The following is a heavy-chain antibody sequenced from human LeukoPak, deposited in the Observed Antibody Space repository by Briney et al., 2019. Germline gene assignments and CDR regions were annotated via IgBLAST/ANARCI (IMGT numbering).Heavy chain of an antibody. Sequence: ASVKVSCKASGYIFTSYYMHWVRQAPGQGLEWMGIINPSGGSTSYAQKFQGRVTMTRDTSTSTVYMELSSLRSEDTAVYYCARAPVHCSSTSCYIGYYYYYMDVWGKGTTVTVSS. J-gene: IGHJ6*03. V-gene: IGHV1-46*01. CDR2: INPSGGST. CDR1: GYIFTSYY. CDR3: ARAPVHCSSTSCYIGYYYYYMDV. D-gene: IGHD2-2*02.